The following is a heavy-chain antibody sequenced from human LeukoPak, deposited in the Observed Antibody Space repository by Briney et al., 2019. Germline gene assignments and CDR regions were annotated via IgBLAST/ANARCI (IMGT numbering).Heavy chain of an antibody. V-gene: IGHV3-11*01. CDR3: ARAYHDYGEGFDP. D-gene: IGHD4-17*01. CDR1: GFTFSDLY. CDR2: ISSSGTTT. J-gene: IGHJ5*02. Sequence: PGGSLRLSCAASGFTFSDLYMSWIRQAPGKGLEYLSYISSSGTTTYYADSVKGRFTISRDNSKNTLYLQVNSLRAEDTAVYYCARAYHDYGEGFDPWGQGTLVTVSS.